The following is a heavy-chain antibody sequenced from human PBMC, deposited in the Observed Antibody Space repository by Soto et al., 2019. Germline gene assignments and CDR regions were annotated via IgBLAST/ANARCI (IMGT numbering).Heavy chain of an antibody. J-gene: IGHJ3*01. CDR1: EFTFSSYS. CDR3: ARDYYGSGSLS. Sequence: GGSLRLSCAASEFTFSSYSMNWVRQAPGKGLEWVSYISSSSSTIYYADSVKGRFTISRDNAKNSLYLQMNSLRAEDTAVYYCARDYYGSGSLSWGQGTMVTVSS. CDR2: ISSSSSTI. V-gene: IGHV3-48*01. D-gene: IGHD3-10*01.